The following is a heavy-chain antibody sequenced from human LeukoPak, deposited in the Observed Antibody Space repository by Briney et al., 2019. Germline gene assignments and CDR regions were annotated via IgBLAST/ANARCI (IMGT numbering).Heavy chain of an antibody. D-gene: IGHD2-2*01. CDR2: IQSITDGGTT. J-gene: IGHJ3*01. Sequence: GGSLRLSCAASGFTFTNAWMSWVRQAPGKGLEWVGRIQSITDGGTTDYSAPVKGRFTISRDDSKNTLFLQMNSLKTEDTAVSYCTTIWTAMPLPGAFDFWGQGTMVTVSS. V-gene: IGHV3-15*01. CDR1: GFTFTNAW. CDR3: TTIWTAMPLPGAFDF.